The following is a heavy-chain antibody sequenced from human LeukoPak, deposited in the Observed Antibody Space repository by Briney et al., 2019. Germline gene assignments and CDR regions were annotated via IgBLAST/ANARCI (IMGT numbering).Heavy chain of an antibody. J-gene: IGHJ3*02. CDR2: IYYSGST. CDR1: GGSISSYY. CDR3: ARTCKWLPRDAFDI. D-gene: IGHD6-19*01. V-gene: IGHV4-59*12. Sequence: SETLSLTCTVSGGSISSYYWSWIRQPPGKGLEWIGYIYYSGSTNYNPSLKSRLTISVDTSKNQFSLKLSSVTAADTAVYNCARTCKWLPRDAFDIWGQGTMVTVSS.